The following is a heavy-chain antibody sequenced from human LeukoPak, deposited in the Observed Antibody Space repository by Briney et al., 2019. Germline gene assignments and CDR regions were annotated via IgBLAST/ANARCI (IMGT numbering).Heavy chain of an antibody. CDR3: ARDGGYCSGGSCYWEC. V-gene: IGHV3-7*01. CDR1: GFTFSDYW. CDR2: IKQDGSED. D-gene: IGHD2-15*01. Sequence: GGSLRLSCAASGFTFSDYWMSWVRQAPGKGLEWVASIKQDGSEDYYVDSVKGRFTISRDNAKKSMYLQMNSLRADDTAVYYCARDGGYCSGGSCYWECWGQGTPVIVPT. J-gene: IGHJ4*02.